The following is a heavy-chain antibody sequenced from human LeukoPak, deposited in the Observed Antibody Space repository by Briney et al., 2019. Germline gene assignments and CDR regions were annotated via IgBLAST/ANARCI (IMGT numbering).Heavy chain of an antibody. J-gene: IGHJ6*04. CDR3: AELGITMIGGV. V-gene: IGHV3-21*01. CDR2: ITRSNYI. Sequence: GGSLRLSCAASGFTFSSYSMNWVRQASGKGLEWVSSITRSNYIYYADSVKGRFTISRDNAKNSLYLQMNSLRAEDTAVYYCAELGITMIGGVWGKGTTVTISS. D-gene: IGHD3-10*02. CDR1: GFTFSSYS.